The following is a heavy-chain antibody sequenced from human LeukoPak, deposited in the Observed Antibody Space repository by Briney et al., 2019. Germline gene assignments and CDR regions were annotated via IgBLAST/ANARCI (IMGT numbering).Heavy chain of an antibody. D-gene: IGHD4-17*01. V-gene: IGHV3-23*01. CDR3: EGFYGDYVLGLIDI. CDR1: GFTFSSYA. CDR2: IGGSGGST. J-gene: IGHJ3*02. Sequence: PGGSLRLSCAASGFTFSSYAMSWVRQAPGKGLEWVSAIGGSGGSTYYADSVKGRFTISRDNSKNTLYLQVNSLRAEDTAVYYCEGFYGDYVLGLIDIWGQGTMVTVSS.